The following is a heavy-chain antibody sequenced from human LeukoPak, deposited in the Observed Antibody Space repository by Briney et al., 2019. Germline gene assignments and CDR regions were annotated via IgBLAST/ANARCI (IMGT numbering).Heavy chain of an antibody. V-gene: IGHV4-34*01. CDR2: INHSGST. CDR1: GGSFSGYY. D-gene: IGHD4-23*01. Sequence: SETLSPTCAVYGGSFSGYYWSWIRQPPGKGLEWIGEINHSGSTNYNPSLKSRVTISVDTSKNQFSLKLSSVTAADTAVYYCARGSGSSNSLYYYYYMDVWGKGTTLTVSS. CDR3: ARGSGSSNSLYYYYYMDV. J-gene: IGHJ6*03.